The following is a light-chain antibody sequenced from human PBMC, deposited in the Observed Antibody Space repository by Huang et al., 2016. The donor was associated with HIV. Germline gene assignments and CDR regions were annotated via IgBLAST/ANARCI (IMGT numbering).Light chain of an antibody. V-gene: IGKV1-9*01. CDR3: QQVDSYPRT. CDR1: RDIKTY. CDR2: AAS. J-gene: IGKJ1*01. Sequence: IQLTQSPSSLSASVGDRVTITCRASRDIKTYLAWFHQRPGRAPKFLIFAASFLESGVPSRFIGSGSGTEFTLTINGLQPEDFGTYDCQQVDSYPRTFGQGTNVDVK.